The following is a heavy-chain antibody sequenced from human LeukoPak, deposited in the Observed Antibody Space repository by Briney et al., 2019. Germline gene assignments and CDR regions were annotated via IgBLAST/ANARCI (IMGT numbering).Heavy chain of an antibody. J-gene: IGHJ4*02. V-gene: IGHV3-33*01. CDR2: IWYDGSNK. CDR3: VRAWAAGKHYVGY. Sequence: PGGSLRLSCAASGFTFSSYGMHWVRQAPGKGLEWVAVIWYDGSNKYYADSVKGRFTISRDNSKNTLYLQMNSLRAEDTAVYYCVRAWAAGKHYVGYWGQGTLVTVSS. D-gene: IGHD2-15*01. CDR1: GFTFSSYG.